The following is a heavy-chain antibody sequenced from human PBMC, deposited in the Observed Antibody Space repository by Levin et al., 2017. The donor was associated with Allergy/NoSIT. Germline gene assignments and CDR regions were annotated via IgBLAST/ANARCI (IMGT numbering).Heavy chain of an antibody. CDR3: ARVGSYYDSSGYYQFNWFDP. CDR1: GGTFSSYA. CDR2: IIPIFGTA. Sequence: SVKVSCKASGGTFSSYAISWVRQAPGQGLEWMGGIIPIFGTANYAQKFQGRVTITADESTSTAYMELSSLRSEDTAVYYCARVGSYYDSSGYYQFNWFDPWGQGTLVTVSS. J-gene: IGHJ5*02. V-gene: IGHV1-69*13. D-gene: IGHD3-22*01.